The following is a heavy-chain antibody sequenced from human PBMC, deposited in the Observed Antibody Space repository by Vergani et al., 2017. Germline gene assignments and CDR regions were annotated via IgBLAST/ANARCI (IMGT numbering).Heavy chain of an antibody. Sequence: EVQMVESGGGLVKPGGSLRLSCVASGFTFSHYSMNWVRQAPGKGLEWVSVIKSDGRTSYAESVRGRFTISRDTSRNAVYLQMNILRVEDTGVYYCTRSECSGTTCYGHYFDLWGHGILVTVSS. CDR1: GFTFSHYS. D-gene: IGHD2-15*01. CDR3: TRSECSGTTCYGHYFDL. V-gene: IGHV3-66*02. CDR2: IKSDGRT. J-gene: IGHJ4*01.